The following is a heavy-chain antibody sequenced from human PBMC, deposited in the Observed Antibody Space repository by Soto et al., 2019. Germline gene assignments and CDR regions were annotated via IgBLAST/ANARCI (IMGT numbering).Heavy chain of an antibody. CDR2: ISYDGSNK. V-gene: IGHV3-30*18. Sequence: PGGSLRLSCAASGLTFSSYGMHWVRQAPGKGPEWVAVISYDGSNKYYADSVKGRFTISRDNSKNTLYLQMNSLRAEDTAVYYCAKQGEIESIFGVVISSLAAFDIWGQGTMVTV. J-gene: IGHJ3*02. D-gene: IGHD3-3*01. CDR3: AKQGEIESIFGVVISSLAAFDI. CDR1: GLTFSSYG.